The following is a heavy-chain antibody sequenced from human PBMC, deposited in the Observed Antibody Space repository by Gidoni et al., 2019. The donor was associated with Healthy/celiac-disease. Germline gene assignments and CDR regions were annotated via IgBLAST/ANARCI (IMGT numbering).Heavy chain of an antibody. J-gene: IGHJ4*02. V-gene: IGHV3-21*01. Sequence: EVQLVESGGGLVKPGGSLRPSCAASGLTFSSYSMNWVRQAPGKGLEWGSSISSSSSYIYYADSVKGRFTISRDNAKNSLYLQMNSLRAEDTAVYYCARDRIVVGRSFDYWGQGTLVTVSS. D-gene: IGHD3-16*02. CDR2: ISSSSSYI. CDR3: ARDRIVVGRSFDY. CDR1: GLTFSSYS.